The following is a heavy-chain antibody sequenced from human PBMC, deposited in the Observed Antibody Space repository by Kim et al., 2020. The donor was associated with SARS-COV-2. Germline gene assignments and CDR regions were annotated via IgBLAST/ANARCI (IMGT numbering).Heavy chain of an antibody. D-gene: IGHD6-19*01. J-gene: IGHJ6*02. CDR1: GFTFSSYA. V-gene: IGHV3-30-3*01. CDR3: AREVRRVLRSGWYYYYYGMDV. Sequence: GGSLRLSCAASGFTFSSYAMHWVRQAPGKGLEWVAVISYDGSNKYYADSVKGRFTISRDNSKNTLYLQMNSLRAEDTAVYYCAREVRRVLRSGWYYYYYGMDVWGQGTTVTVSS. CDR2: ISYDGSNK.